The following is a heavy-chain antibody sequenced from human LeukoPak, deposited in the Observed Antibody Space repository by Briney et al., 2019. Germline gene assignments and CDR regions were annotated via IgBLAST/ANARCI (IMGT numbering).Heavy chain of an antibody. V-gene: IGHV1-8*01. CDR3: ARDRRITIFGEQRFDP. CDR2: MNPNSGNI. D-gene: IGHD3-3*01. J-gene: IGHJ5*02. CDR1: GYTFTSYD. Sequence: ASVKVSCKASGYTFTSYDINWVRQATGQGLEWMGSMNPNSGNIGYAQKFQGRVTMTRNTSISTAYMELSSLRSEDTAVYYCARDRRITIFGEQRFDPWGQGTLVTVSS.